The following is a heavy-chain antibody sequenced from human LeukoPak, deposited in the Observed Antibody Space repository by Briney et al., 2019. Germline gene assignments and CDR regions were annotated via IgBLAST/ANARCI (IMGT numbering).Heavy chain of an antibody. CDR3: VKDRSIAAPNNDFFDS. CDR1: GFTFNRFY. V-gene: IGHV3-64D*06. CDR2: ISSNGATT. D-gene: IGHD6-6*01. J-gene: IGHJ4*02. Sequence: GGSLRLSCSASGFTFNRFYLHWVRQAPGKGLEFVSHISSNGATTYYADSVEGRFTISRDNSKNTLYLQMSSLRADDTVVYYCVKDRSIAAPNNDFFDSWGQGALVTVSS.